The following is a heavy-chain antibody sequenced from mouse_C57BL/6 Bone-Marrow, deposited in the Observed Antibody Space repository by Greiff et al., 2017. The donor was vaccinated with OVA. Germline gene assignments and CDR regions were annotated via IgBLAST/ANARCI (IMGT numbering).Heavy chain of an antibody. CDR1: GYTFTGYW. Sequence: VQLQQSGAELMKPGASVKLSCKATGYTFTGYWIEWVKQRPGHGLEWIGEILPGSGSTNYNEKFKGKATFTADTSSNTAYMQLSSLTTEDSAIYYCARGIHYYGSSYEDWYFDVWGTGTTVTVSS. D-gene: IGHD1-1*01. J-gene: IGHJ1*03. V-gene: IGHV1-9*01. CDR3: ARGIHYYGSSYEDWYFDV. CDR2: ILPGSGST.